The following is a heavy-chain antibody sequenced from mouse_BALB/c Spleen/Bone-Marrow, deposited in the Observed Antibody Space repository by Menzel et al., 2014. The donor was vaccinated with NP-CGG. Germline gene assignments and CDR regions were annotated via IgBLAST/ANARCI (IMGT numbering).Heavy chain of an antibody. D-gene: IGHD1-2*01. Sequence: EVMLVESGGGLVQPGGSLRLSCETSGFTFTDYYMNWVRQPPGKALEWLGFIRNKANGYTTEYSASVKGRFTISRDNSQSIPYLQMNTLRAEDSATYYCARDIGRLLFDYWGQGTTLTVSS. V-gene: IGHV7-3*02. CDR2: IRNKANGYTT. J-gene: IGHJ2*01. CDR3: ARDIGRLLFDY. CDR1: GFTFTDYY.